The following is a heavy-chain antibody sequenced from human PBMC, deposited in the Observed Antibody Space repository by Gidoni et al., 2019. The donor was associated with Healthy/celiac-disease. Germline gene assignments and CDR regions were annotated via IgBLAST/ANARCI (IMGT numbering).Heavy chain of an antibody. CDR3: AREIAAAGSNYYYYMDV. V-gene: IGHV1-46*01. D-gene: IGHD6-13*01. Sequence: QVQLVQSGAEVKKPGASVKVSCKASGYTFTSYYMHWVRQAPGQGLEWMGIINPSGGSTSYAQKFQGRVTMTRDTSTSTVYMELSSLRSEDTAVYYCAREIAAAGSNYYYYMDVWGKGTTVTVSS. CDR2: INPSGGST. J-gene: IGHJ6*03. CDR1: GYTFTSYY.